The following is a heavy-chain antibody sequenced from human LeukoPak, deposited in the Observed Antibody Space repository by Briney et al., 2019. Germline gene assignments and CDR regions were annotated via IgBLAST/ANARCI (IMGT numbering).Heavy chain of an antibody. D-gene: IGHD3-10*01. CDR1: GLTFSSYG. Sequence: GGSLRLSCAASGLTFSSYGMNWVRQAPGKGLEWVSYISSSSSTIYYADSVKGRFTISRDNAKNSLYLQMNSLRDEDTAVYYCARDSMVRGVIPSWFDPWGQGTLVTVSS. CDR3: ARDSMVRGVIPSWFDP. J-gene: IGHJ5*02. CDR2: ISSSSSTI. V-gene: IGHV3-48*02.